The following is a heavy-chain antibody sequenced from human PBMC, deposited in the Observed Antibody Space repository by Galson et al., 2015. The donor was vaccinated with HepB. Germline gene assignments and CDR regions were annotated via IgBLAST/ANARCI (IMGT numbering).Heavy chain of an antibody. CDR3: ARVFSSGWPGALGGYYFDY. J-gene: IGHJ4*02. D-gene: IGHD6-19*01. CDR1: GYTLTEYS. Sequence: SVKVSCKASGYTLTEYSISWVRQAPGQGLECMGWISAYNGNTDYPQQFQGRVTMTTDSSTSTAFMELRTLRSDDTAVYYCARVFSSGWPGALGGYYFDYWGQGTLVTVSS. CDR2: ISAYNGNT. V-gene: IGHV1-18*04.